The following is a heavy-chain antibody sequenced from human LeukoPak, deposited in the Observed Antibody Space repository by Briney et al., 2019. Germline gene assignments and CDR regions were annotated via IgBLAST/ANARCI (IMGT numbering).Heavy chain of an antibody. V-gene: IGHV4-39*07. CDR2: IYYSGST. CDR1: GGSISSNTYY. Sequence: SETLSLTCTVSGGSISSNTYYWGWIRQPPVKGLEWIGSIYYSGSTYYNPSLKSRVTISVDTSKNQFSLKLSSVTAADTAVYYCARDYQGGYGDKTVDYWGQGTLVTVSS. J-gene: IGHJ4*02. D-gene: IGHD5-18*01. CDR3: ARDYQGGYGDKTVDY.